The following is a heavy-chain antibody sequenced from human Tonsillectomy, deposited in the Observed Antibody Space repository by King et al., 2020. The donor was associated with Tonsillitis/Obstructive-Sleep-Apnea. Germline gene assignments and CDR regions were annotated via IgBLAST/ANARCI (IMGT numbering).Heavy chain of an antibody. CDR1: GGSISSGGYY. D-gene: IGHD5-24*01. CDR3: ARDFTDGYNYWNAFDI. Sequence: VQLQESGPGLVKPSQTLSLTCTVSGGSISSGGYYWSWIRQHPGKGLEWIGYIYYSGSTYYNPSLKSRVTISVDTSKNQFSLKLSSVTAADTAVYYYARDFTDGYNYWNAFDIWGQGTMVTVSS. CDR2: IYYSGST. J-gene: IGHJ3*02. V-gene: IGHV4-31*03.